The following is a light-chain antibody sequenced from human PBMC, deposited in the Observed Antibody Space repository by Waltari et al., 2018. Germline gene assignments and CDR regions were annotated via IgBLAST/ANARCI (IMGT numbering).Light chain of an antibody. CDR2: DAS. V-gene: IGKV3-20*01. J-gene: IGKJ1*01. CDR1: QSVGRF. Sequence: SCRASQSVGRFFDWYQKKPGQAPRLLIYDASTRASGIPDRFSGSGSGTDFSLTISRLEPEDFAVYFCQKYVNLPATFGQGTKVEIQ. CDR3: QKYVNLPAT.